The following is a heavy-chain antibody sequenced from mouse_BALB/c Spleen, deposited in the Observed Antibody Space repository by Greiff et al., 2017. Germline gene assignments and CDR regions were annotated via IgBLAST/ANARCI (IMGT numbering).Heavy chain of an antibody. CDR1: GYSITSGYY. J-gene: IGHJ3*01. D-gene: IGHD2-10*02. Sequence: DVQLQESGPGLVKPSQSLSLTCSVTGYSITSGYYWNWIRQFPGNKLEWMGYISYDGSNNYNPSLKNRISITRDTSKNQFFLKLNSVTTEDTATYYCARGGMYGNYGFAYWGQGTLVTVSA. V-gene: IGHV3-6*02. CDR2: ISYDGSN. CDR3: ARGGMYGNYGFAY.